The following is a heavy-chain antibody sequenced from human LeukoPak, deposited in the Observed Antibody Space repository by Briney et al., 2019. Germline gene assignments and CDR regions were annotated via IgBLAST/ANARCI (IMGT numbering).Heavy chain of an antibody. D-gene: IGHD6-13*01. V-gene: IGHV3-7*01. CDR1: GFTFSSYW. Sequence: PGGSLRLSCAASGFTFSSYWMSWDRQAPGKWLEWVANIKQDGSEKYYVDSVKGRFTISRDNAKNSLYLQMNSLRAEDTAVYYCAREQYSSSWYESTDYYYGMDVWGQGTTVTVSS. J-gene: IGHJ6*02. CDR2: IKQDGSEK. CDR3: AREQYSSSWYESTDYYYGMDV.